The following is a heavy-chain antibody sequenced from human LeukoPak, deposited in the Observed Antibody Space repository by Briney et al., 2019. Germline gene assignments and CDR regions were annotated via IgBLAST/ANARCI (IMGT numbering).Heavy chain of an antibody. CDR1: GFTFNRYW. V-gene: IGHV3-7*01. J-gene: IGHJ4*02. CDR2: IKEDGSGK. Sequence: GGSLRLSCAASGFTFNRYWMSWVRQAPGKGLEWVANIKEDGSGKYYVDSVKGRFTISRDNAKNSLYLQMNSLRAEDTAVYYCAREFGVIPDYWGQGTLVTVSS. D-gene: IGHD3-16*01. CDR3: AREFGVIPDY.